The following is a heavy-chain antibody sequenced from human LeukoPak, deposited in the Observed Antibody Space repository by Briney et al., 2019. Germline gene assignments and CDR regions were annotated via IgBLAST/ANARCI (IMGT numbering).Heavy chain of an antibody. J-gene: IGHJ5*02. CDR3: ARVLFITGTTREPWFDP. V-gene: IGHV1-18*01. CDR1: GYTFTSHG. Sequence: ASVKVSCKASGYTFTSHGISWVRQAPGQGLEWMGWISAYNGNTNYAQKLQGRVTMTTDTSTSTAYMELRSLRSDDTAVYYCARVLFITGTTREPWFDPWGQGTLVTVSS. D-gene: IGHD1-7*01. CDR2: ISAYNGNT.